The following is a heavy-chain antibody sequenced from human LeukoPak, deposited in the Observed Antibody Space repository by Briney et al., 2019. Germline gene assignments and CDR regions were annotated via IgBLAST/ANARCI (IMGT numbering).Heavy chain of an antibody. CDR1: GFTFSSYW. J-gene: IGHJ6*02. Sequence: GGSLRLSCATSGFTFSSYWMSWVRQAPGKGLEWVANIKQDGSEKYYVDSVKGRFTISRDNAKNSLYLQMNSLRAEDTAVYYCARAPLFGVVTTPPSYYGMDVWGQGTTVTVSS. V-gene: IGHV3-7*03. CDR3: ARAPLFGVVTTPPSYYGMDV. CDR2: IKQDGSEK. D-gene: IGHD3-3*01.